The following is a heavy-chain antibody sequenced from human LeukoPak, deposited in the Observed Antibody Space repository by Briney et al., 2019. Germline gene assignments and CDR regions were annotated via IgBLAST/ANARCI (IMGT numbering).Heavy chain of an antibody. CDR2: ISRTTGTI. V-gene: IGHV3-48*01. CDR1: GFTFITYS. D-gene: IGHD4-23*01. CDR3: ARARAGGSYYFDY. Sequence: AGGSLRLSCAASGFTFITYSMNWVRQAPGKGLEWVSSISRTTGTIYYADSVKGRFTISRDNAKNSLYLQMNSLRAEDTAVYYCARARAGGSYYFDYWGQGTLVTVSS. J-gene: IGHJ4*02.